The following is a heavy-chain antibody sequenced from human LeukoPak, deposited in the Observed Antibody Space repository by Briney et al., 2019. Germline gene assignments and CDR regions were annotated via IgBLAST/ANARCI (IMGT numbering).Heavy chain of an antibody. D-gene: IGHD6-19*01. J-gene: IGHJ3*02. CDR1: GYTFTSYG. Sequence: ASVKVSCKASGYTFTSYGISWVRQAPGQGLEWMGWSSAYNGNTNYAQKLQGRVTMTTDTSTSTAYMELRSLRSDDTAVYYCAREGTSSGWYLNDAFDIWGQGTMVTVSS. V-gene: IGHV1-18*01. CDR3: AREGTSSGWYLNDAFDI. CDR2: SSAYNGNT.